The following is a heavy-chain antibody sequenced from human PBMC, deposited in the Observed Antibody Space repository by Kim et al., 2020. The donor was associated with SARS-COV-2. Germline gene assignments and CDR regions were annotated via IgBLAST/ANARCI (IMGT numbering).Heavy chain of an antibody. CDR3: ARGNPYGSGNAFDI. D-gene: IGHD3-10*01. J-gene: IGHJ3*02. V-gene: IGHV3-11*05. CDR2: ISSSSSYT. CDR1: GFTFSDYY. Sequence: GGSLRLSCAASGFTFSDYYMSWIRQAPGKGLEWVSYISSSSSYTNYADSVKDRFTISRDNAKNSLYLQMNSLRAEDTAVYYCARGNPYGSGNAFDIWGQGTMVTVSS.